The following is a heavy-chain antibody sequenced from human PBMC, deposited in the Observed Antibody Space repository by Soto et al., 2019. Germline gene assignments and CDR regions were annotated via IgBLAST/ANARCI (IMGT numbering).Heavy chain of an antibody. CDR1: GFTFSSYA. V-gene: IGHV3-30-3*01. J-gene: IGHJ1*01. Sequence: QVQLVESGGGVVQPGRSLRLSCAASGFTFSSYAMHWVRQAPGRGLEWVALISYDGSDKSYADSVKGRFTISRDNSKNTLYLQMNSLRAEDTAVYYCARGGDDFQHWGQGTLVTVSS. CDR3: ARGGDDFQH. CDR2: ISYDGSDK. D-gene: IGHD4-17*01.